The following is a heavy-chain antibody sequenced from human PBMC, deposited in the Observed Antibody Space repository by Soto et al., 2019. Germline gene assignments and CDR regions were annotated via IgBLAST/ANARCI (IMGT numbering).Heavy chain of an antibody. CDR1: GFAFSNYA. CDR3: AKRRAMGATGAVDI. V-gene: IGHV3-23*01. Sequence: PGESLKISCAASGFAFSNYAMTWVRQAPGKGLEWVSLISAGSGSATSFADSVRGRFTISRDNSKSMLYLQMNSLRPDDTAVYYCAKRRAMGATGAVDIWGQGTLVTVSS. D-gene: IGHD1-26*01. J-gene: IGHJ3*02. CDR2: ISAGSGSAT.